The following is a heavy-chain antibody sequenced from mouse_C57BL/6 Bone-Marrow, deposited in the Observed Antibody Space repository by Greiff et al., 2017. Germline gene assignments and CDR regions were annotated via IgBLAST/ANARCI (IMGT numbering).Heavy chain of an antibody. Sequence: VQLQQPGAELVKPGASVKMSCKASGYTFTSYWITWVKHRPGQGLAWIGDIYPGSGSTNYNEQFQSKDTLTVDTSSSPAYMQLKSMTSEDSAVDDCARGIRVVYYYAIDVWGKGASVTVSS. CDR3: ARGIRVVYYYAIDV. V-gene: IGHV1-55*01. CDR2: IYPGSGST. CDR1: GYTFTSYW. J-gene: IGHJ4*01.